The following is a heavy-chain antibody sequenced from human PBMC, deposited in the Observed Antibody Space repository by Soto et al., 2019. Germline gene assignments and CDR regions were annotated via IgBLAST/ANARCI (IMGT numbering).Heavy chain of an antibody. CDR3: AGSYGGNSKFY. CDR2: IIPIFGTA. Sequence: VASVKVSCKASGGTFSSYAISWVRQAPGQGLEWMGGIIPIFGTANYAQKFQGRVTITADESTSTAYMELSSLRSEDTAVYYCAGSYGGNSKFYWGQGTLVTVSS. J-gene: IGHJ4*02. CDR1: GGTFSSYA. D-gene: IGHD4-17*01. V-gene: IGHV1-69*13.